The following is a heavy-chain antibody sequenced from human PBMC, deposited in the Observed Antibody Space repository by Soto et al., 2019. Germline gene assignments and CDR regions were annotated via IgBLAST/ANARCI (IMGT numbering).Heavy chain of an antibody. CDR3: VRDRVGNDY. J-gene: IGHJ4*02. D-gene: IGHD4-17*01. V-gene: IGHV1-3*04. Sequence: QVQLVQSGAEVRKPGASVKLSCMTSGYTFTTYAMHWVRQARGQTLEWLGWINTGNGDTQYPQKFQDRVTVTRDTSASTVYMELSSLDFEDTAMYYCVRDRVGNDYWGQGTQVTVSS. CDR2: INTGNGDT. CDR1: GYTFTTYA.